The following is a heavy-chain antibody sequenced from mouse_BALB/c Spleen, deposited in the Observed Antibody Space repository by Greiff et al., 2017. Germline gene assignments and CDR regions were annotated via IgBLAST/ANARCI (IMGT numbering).Heavy chain of an antibody. V-gene: IGHV5-17*02. CDR2: ISSGSSTI. Sequence: EVQRVESGGGLVQPGGSRKLSCAASGFTFSSFGMHWVRQAPEKGLEWVAYISSGSSTIYYADTVKGRFTISRDNPKNTLFLQMTSLRSEDTAMYYCARGDGYYEYFDVWGAGTTVTVSS. J-gene: IGHJ1*01. CDR1: GFTFSSFG. D-gene: IGHD2-3*01. CDR3: ARGDGYYEYFDV.